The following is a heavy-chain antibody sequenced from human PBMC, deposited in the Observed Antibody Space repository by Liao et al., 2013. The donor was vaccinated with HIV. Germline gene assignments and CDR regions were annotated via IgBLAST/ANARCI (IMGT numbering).Heavy chain of an antibody. CDR2: IYASGST. J-gene: IGHJ4*02. D-gene: IGHD3-3*01. CDR3: ARGIIPHLETYHFDY. CDR1: GASISGYY. Sequence: QVQLQESGPGLVRPSETLSLSCSVSGASISGYYWSWIRQPAGKGLEWIGRIYASGSTNYNPSLKSRVTMSVDTSKNQFSLRLSSVTAADTAIYYCARGIIPHLETYHFDYWGQGTLVTVSS. V-gene: IGHV4-4*07.